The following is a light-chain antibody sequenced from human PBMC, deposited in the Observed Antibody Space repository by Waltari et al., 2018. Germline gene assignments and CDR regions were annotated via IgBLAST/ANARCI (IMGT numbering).Light chain of an antibody. CDR3: QQYGNSVWT. Sequence: EVVLTQFPDTLSFPPGEGATLSCRASQSISSSYLAWYQQRPGQAPRLILYGAAKRATGIPDRFSGSGSRTDCTLTISRLEPEDFAVYYCQQYGNSVWTFGQGTKVEVK. CDR2: GAA. V-gene: IGKV3-20*01. J-gene: IGKJ1*01. CDR1: QSISSSY.